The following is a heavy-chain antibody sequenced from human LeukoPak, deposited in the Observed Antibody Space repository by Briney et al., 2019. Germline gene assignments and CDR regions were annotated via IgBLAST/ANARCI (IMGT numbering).Heavy chain of an antibody. D-gene: IGHD3-10*01. Sequence: PSETLSLTCTVSGGSNSSYYWSWIRQPPGKGLEWIGYIYYSGSTNYNPSLKSRVTISVDTSKNQFSLKLSSVTAADTAVYYCARESKYYYGSGSYLDYWGQGTLVTVSS. CDR3: ARESKYYYGSGSYLDY. CDR1: GGSNSSYY. CDR2: IYYSGST. V-gene: IGHV4-59*01. J-gene: IGHJ4*02.